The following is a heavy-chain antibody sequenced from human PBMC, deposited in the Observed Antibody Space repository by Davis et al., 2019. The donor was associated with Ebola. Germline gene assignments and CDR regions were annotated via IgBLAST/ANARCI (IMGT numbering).Heavy chain of an antibody. CDR1: GGSISSSSYY. J-gene: IGHJ5*02. Sequence: SETLSLTCTVSGGSISSSSYYWGWIRQPPGKGLEWIGSINYSGSTYYNPSLKSRVTISVDMSKNQFSLKLSSMTAADTAVYYCARAPIAGAGTRWGTRWFDPWGQGTLVTVSS. CDR2: INYSGST. D-gene: IGHD6-13*01. V-gene: IGHV4-39*07. CDR3: ARAPIAGAGTRWGTRWFDP.